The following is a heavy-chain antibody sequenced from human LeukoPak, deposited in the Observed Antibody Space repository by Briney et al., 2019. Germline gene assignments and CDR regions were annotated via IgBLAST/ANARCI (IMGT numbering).Heavy chain of an antibody. Sequence: SVKVSCKASGGTFSSYAISWVRQAPGQGLEWMGGIIPIFGTANYAQKFQGRVTITADESTSTAYMELGSLRSEDTAVYYCARERKSYYDSSGYVYWGQGTLVTVSS. V-gene: IGHV1-69*13. J-gene: IGHJ4*02. CDR1: GGTFSSYA. CDR3: ARERKSYYDSSGYVY. D-gene: IGHD3-22*01. CDR2: IIPIFGTA.